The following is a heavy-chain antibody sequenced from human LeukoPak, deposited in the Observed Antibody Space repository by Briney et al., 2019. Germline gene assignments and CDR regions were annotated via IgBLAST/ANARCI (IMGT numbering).Heavy chain of an antibody. Sequence: PSETLSLTCTVSGGSINDYYWNWLRQPPGKGLEWIGYIYNRGATNSNPSLKSRVTTSMDTSRKQFSLRLSSVSAADTAVYYCAGNRGLGRDYWGQGTLVTVSS. CDR1: GGSINDYY. CDR3: AGNRGLGRDY. V-gene: IGHV4-59*03. J-gene: IGHJ4*02. CDR2: IYNRGAT. D-gene: IGHD4-23*01.